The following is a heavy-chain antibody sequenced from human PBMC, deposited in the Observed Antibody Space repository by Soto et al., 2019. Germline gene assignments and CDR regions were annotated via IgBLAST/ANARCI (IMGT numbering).Heavy chain of an antibody. V-gene: IGHV1-69*12. CDR1: GGTFSSYA. CDR2: IIPIFGTA. CDR3: ARKTTPSCSGGSCYPGAFDI. D-gene: IGHD2-15*01. J-gene: IGHJ3*02. Sequence: QVQLVQSGAEVKKPGSSVKVSCKASGGTFSSYAISWVRQAPGQGLEWMGGIIPIFGTANYAQKFQGRVTITADESTSTAYMELSSLRSEDTAVYYCARKTTPSCSGGSCYPGAFDIWGQGTMVTVSS.